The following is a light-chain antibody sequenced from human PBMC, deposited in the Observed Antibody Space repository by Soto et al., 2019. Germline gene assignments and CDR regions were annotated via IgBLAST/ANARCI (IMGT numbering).Light chain of an antibody. J-gene: IGLJ1*01. CDR3: SSYTSSSRYI. Sequence: QSALTQPPSVSGSPGQSVTISCTGTSSDVGRYDRVSWYQQSPGTAPKLIIYEVTNRPSGVPDRFSGSKSGNTASLTISGLQAKDEADFYCSSYTSSSRYIFGTGTKLTVL. CDR2: EVT. CDR1: SSDVGRYDR. V-gene: IGLV2-18*02.